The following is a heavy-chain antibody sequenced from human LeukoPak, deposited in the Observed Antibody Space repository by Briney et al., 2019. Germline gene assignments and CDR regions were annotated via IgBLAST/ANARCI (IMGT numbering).Heavy chain of an antibody. CDR2: INHSGST. J-gene: IGHJ6*03. CDR1: GYSISSGYY. V-gene: IGHV4-38-2*02. CDR3: ARRGRGYYYDSSGYYPVRGYYYMDV. D-gene: IGHD3-22*01. Sequence: SETLSLTCTVSGYSISSGYYWGWIRQPPGKGLEWIGEINHSGSTNYNPSLKSRVTISVDTSKNQFSLKLSSVTAADTAVYYCARRGRGYYYDSSGYYPVRGYYYMDVWGKGTTVTISS.